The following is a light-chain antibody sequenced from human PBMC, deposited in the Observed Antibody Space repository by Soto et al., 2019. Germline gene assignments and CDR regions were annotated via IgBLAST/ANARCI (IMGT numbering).Light chain of an antibody. Sequence: DIQMTQSPATLSAFVGDRVTITCRASQSVSNWVAWYQQKPGKAPKVLIYDASNLEVGVPSRFSGSGSGTEFTLTISSLQPDDFATYYCQHYNSYSEAFGQGTKVDIK. CDR1: QSVSNW. J-gene: IGKJ1*01. CDR3: QHYNSYSEA. V-gene: IGKV1-5*01. CDR2: DAS.